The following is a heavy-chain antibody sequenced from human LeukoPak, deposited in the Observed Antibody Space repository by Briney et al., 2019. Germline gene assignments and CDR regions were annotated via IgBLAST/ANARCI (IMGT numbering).Heavy chain of an antibody. CDR1: GFPFSIYG. CDR2: IWYDGSNK. J-gene: IGHJ3*02. D-gene: IGHD3-10*01. CDR3: ARDLNYYGNAAFDI. Sequence: PGGPLRLFCAACGFPFSIYGLHWVRQAPGKGLECVAVIWYDGSNKYYADSVKGRFTISRDNSKNTLYLQMNSLRAEDTAVYYCARDLNYYGNAAFDIWGQGTMVTVSS. V-gene: IGHV3-33*01.